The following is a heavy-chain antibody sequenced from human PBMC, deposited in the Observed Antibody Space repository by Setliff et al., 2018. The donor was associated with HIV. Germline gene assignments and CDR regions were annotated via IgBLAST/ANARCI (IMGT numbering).Heavy chain of an antibody. J-gene: IGHJ6*02. Sequence: GGSLRLSCAASGFTFSSYTMNWVRQAPGKGLEWVSRIKSDGSYTSYADSAKGRFTISRDNAKNTLHLQMNSLRAEDTAVYYCVRGLAAAGGYAMDVWGQGTTVTVSS. CDR2: IKSDGSYT. CDR1: GFTFSSYT. D-gene: IGHD6-13*01. V-gene: IGHV3-74*01. CDR3: VRGLAAAGGYAMDV.